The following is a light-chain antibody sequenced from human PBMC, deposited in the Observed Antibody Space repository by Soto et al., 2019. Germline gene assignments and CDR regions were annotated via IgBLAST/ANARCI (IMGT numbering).Light chain of an antibody. CDR2: DAS. V-gene: IGKV3-11*01. Sequence: ASQSVSSYLAWYQQQPGQAPSLLIYDASTRAAGIPARFSGSGSGTDFTLTISSLVPEDFAVYYCQQRWNWLRDTFGEGTKLDI. CDR1: QSVSSY. CDR3: QQRWNWLRDT. J-gene: IGKJ4*01.